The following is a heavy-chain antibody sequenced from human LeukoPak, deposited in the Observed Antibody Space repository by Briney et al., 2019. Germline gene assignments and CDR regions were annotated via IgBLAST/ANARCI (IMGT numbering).Heavy chain of an antibody. V-gene: IGHV3-48*04. Sequence: AGGSLRLSCAASGFTFSSYSMNWVRQAPGKGLEWVSYISSSSSTIYYADSVKGRFTISRDNAKNSLYLQMNSLRAEDTAVYYCAREKTDYGSGSYEDWGQGTLVTVSS. D-gene: IGHD3-10*01. CDR1: GFTFSSYS. CDR2: ISSSSSTI. CDR3: AREKTDYGSGSYED. J-gene: IGHJ4*02.